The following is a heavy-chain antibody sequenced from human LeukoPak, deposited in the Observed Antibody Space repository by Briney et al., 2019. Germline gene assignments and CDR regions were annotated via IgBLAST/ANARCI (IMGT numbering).Heavy chain of an antibody. Sequence: PSETLSLTCTVSGGSISSYYWSWIRQPPGKGLEWIGYIYYSGSTNYNPSLKSRVTISVDTSKNQFSLKLSSVTAADTAVYYCARDFSETPYSSSWFDHWGQGTLVTVSS. CDR3: ARDFSETPYSSSWFDH. CDR1: GGSISSYY. D-gene: IGHD6-13*01. J-gene: IGHJ5*02. V-gene: IGHV4-59*01. CDR2: IYYSGST.